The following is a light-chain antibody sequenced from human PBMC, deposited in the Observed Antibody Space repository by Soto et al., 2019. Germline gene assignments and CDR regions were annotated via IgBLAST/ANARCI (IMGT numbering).Light chain of an antibody. V-gene: IGKV3-20*01. CDR1: QSVSSSY. J-gene: IGKJ2*01. CDR2: VAS. CDR3: QQYGSSPLYT. Sequence: EIVLTQSPGTLSLSPGERATLSCRASQSVSSSYLAWYQQKPGQAPRLLIYVASSRATGIPDRFSGSGSGTDFTLTISSLEPEDFAVYYCQQYGSSPLYTFGQGTKLEIK.